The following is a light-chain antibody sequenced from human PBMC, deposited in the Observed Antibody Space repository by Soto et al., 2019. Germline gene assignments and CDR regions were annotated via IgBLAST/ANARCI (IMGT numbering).Light chain of an antibody. Sequence: EIVLTQSPGTLSLSPGERATLSCRASQSVSNNYLAWYQQKPGHAPRLLISVVSSRATGIPDRFSGSGSGTDFTLTISRLEPEDVAVYYCQQYSNSLYTFGQGTKLEIK. CDR3: QQYSNSLYT. CDR2: VVS. CDR1: QSVSNNY. V-gene: IGKV3-20*01. J-gene: IGKJ2*01.